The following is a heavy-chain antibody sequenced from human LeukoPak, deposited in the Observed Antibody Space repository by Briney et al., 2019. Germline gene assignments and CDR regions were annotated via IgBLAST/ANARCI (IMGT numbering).Heavy chain of an antibody. V-gene: IGHV4-59*02. D-gene: IGHD5-12*01. CDR2: FSYSGST. Sequence: PSETLSLTCTVSGASVSSYYWSWIRQPPGKGPEWIGYFSYSGSTNYNPSLKSRVTISVDTSKNQFSLNLSSVTAADTAVYYCARGPLDSGYTYFDYWGQGTLVSVSS. CDR3: ARGPLDSGYTYFDY. J-gene: IGHJ4*02. CDR1: GASVSSYY.